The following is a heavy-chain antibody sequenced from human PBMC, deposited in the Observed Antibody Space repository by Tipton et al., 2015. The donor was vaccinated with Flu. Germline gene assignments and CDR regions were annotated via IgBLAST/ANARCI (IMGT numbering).Heavy chain of an antibody. CDR1: GGSTSSGGYY. J-gene: IGHJ6*02. CDR3: ARASAARLGMDV. Sequence: TLSLTCTVSGGSTSSGGYYWGWIRQHPGKGLEWIGYIYYSGSTYYNPSLKSLVTISVDTSKNQFSLKLSSVPAADTAVYYCARASAARLGMDVWGQGTTVTVSS. CDR2: IYYSGST. V-gene: IGHV4-31*01. D-gene: IGHD6-6*01.